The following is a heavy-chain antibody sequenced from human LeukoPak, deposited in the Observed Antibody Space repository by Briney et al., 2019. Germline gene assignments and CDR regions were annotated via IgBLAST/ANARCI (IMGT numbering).Heavy chain of an antibody. D-gene: IGHD1-26*01. Sequence: GGSLRLSCAASGFTFSSYAMSWVRQAPGKGLEWVSAISGSGGSTYYADSVKGRSTISRDNSKNTLYLQMNSLRAEDTAVYYCAKANSGSYFHFFDYWGQGTLVTVSS. V-gene: IGHV3-23*01. CDR1: GFTFSSYA. J-gene: IGHJ4*02. CDR3: AKANSGSYFHFFDY. CDR2: ISGSGGST.